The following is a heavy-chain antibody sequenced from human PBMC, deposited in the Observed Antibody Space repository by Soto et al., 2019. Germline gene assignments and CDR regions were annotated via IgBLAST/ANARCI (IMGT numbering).Heavy chain of an antibody. CDR1: GFTFINYG. CDR2: ISDNGDGT. V-gene: IGHV3-23*01. D-gene: IGHD6-13*01. Sequence: EVQLLESGGAWVQPGGSLRLSCVASGFTFINYGMAWVRQAPGKGLEWVSSISDNGDGTYYTASVKGRFTISRDNSKSTLYLQMNSRRDEDTAVYHCAKITTGAGCDYWGQGALVTVSS. J-gene: IGHJ4*02. CDR3: AKITTGAGCDY.